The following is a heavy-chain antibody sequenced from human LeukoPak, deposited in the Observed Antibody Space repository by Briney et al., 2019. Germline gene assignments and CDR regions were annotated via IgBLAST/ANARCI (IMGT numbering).Heavy chain of an antibody. J-gene: IGHJ5*02. CDR1: GFTFDDYA. V-gene: IGHV3-9*01. D-gene: IGHD3-22*01. Sequence: PGRSLRLSCAASGFTFDDYAMHWVRQAPGKGLEWVSGISWNSGSIGYADSAKGRFTISRDNAKNSLYLQMNSLRAEDTALYYCAKSAHYYDSSGYPNWFDPWGQGTLVTVSS. CDR3: AKSAHYYDSSGYPNWFDP. CDR2: ISWNSGSI.